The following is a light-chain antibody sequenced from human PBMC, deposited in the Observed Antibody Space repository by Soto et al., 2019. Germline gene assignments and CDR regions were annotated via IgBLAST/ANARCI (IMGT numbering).Light chain of an antibody. CDR1: QIINTW. Sequence: DIQMTQSPSSLSASVGDRVTITCRASQIINTWLAWYQQKPGKAPKLVIYRASNLVNGVPSRFSGSGSGTEFTLTISRLQPDDFSIYYCQQYETYSGTFGPGTKVDL. CDR2: RAS. CDR3: QQYETYSGT. J-gene: IGKJ3*01. V-gene: IGKV1-5*03.